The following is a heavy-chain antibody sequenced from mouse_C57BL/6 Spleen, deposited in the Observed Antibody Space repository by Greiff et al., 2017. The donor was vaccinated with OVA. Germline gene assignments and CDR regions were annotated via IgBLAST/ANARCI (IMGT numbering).Heavy chain of an antibody. D-gene: IGHD4-1*01. CDR1: GFTFSSYG. Sequence: EVNLVESGGDLVEPGGSLKLSCAASGFTFSSYGMSWVRQTPDKRLEWVATISSGGSYTYYPDSVKGRFTISRDNAKNTLYLQMSSLKSEDTAMYYCAGTGTNFDYWGQGTTLTVSS. CDR2: ISSGGSYT. CDR3: AGTGTNFDY. V-gene: IGHV5-6*01. J-gene: IGHJ2*01.